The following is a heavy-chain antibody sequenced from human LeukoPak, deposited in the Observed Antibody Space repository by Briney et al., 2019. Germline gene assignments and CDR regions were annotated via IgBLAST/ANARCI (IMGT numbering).Heavy chain of an antibody. D-gene: IGHD2-15*01. V-gene: IGHV4-34*01. CDR3: ARRHFEQIRDCSGGSCYVFDY. CDR2: INHSGST. CDR1: GGSFSGYY. Sequence: MPSETLSLTCAVYGGSFSGYYWSWIRQPPGKGLEWIGEINHSGSTNYNPSLKSRVTISVDTSKNQFSLKLSSVTAADTAVYYCARRHFEQIRDCSGGSCYVFDYWGQGTLVTVSS. J-gene: IGHJ4*02.